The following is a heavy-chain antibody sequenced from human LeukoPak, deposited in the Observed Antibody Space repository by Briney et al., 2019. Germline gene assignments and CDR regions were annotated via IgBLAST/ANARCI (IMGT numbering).Heavy chain of an antibody. Sequence: SETLSLTCTVSGGSISSYYWSWIRQPPGKGLEWIGYIYYSGSTNYNPSLKSRVTITVDTSENQFSLKLSSVTAADTAVYYCARDPRYCSGGSCYSTDDAFDIWGQGTMVTVSS. D-gene: IGHD2-15*01. CDR3: ARDPRYCSGGSCYSTDDAFDI. V-gene: IGHV4-59*01. CDR2: IYYSGST. CDR1: GGSISSYY. J-gene: IGHJ3*02.